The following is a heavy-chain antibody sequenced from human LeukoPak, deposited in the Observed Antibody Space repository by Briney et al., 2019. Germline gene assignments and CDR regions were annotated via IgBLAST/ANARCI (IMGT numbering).Heavy chain of an antibody. CDR2: IRYDGSNK. Sequence: GGSLRLSCAASGFTFSSYGMHWVRQAPGKGLEWVAFIRYDGSNKYYADSVKGRFTISRDNSKNTLYLQMNSLRAEDTAVYYCAKVPYYYGSGSYSLYYYMDVWGKGTTVTISS. CDR1: GFTFSSYG. J-gene: IGHJ6*03. V-gene: IGHV3-30*02. D-gene: IGHD3-10*01. CDR3: AKVPYYYGSGSYSLYYYMDV.